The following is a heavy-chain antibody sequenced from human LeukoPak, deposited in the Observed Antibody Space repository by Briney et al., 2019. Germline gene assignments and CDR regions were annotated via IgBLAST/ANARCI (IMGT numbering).Heavy chain of an antibody. J-gene: IGHJ4*02. CDR3: AKDPLDYGDYPDY. V-gene: IGHV3-23*01. D-gene: IGHD4-17*01. CDR2: ISGNGGTT. CDR1: GFTFSTYA. Sequence: GGSLRLSCAASGFTFSTYAMTWVRQAPGKGLEWVSTISGNGGTTYYADSVKGRFTISRDNSKNTLYLQMNSLRVEDTAVYYCAKDPLDYGDYPDYWGQGTLVTVSS.